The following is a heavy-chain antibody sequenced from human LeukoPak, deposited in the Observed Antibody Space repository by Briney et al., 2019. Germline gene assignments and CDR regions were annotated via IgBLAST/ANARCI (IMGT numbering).Heavy chain of an antibody. CDR1: GGSISSYY. J-gene: IGHJ4*02. CDR3: ARAAAGLDY. D-gene: IGHD6-13*01. V-gene: IGHV4-59*01. Sequence: SETLSLTCTVSGGSISSYYWSWIRQPPGKGLEWIGYIYYSGSTNYNPSLKSRVTISVDTSKNQFSLKLSFVTAADTAVYYCARAAAGLDYWGQGTLVTVSS. CDR2: IYYSGST.